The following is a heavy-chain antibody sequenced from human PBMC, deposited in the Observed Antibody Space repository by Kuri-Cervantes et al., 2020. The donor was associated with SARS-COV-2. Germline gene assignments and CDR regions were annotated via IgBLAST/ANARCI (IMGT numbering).Heavy chain of an antibody. CDR3: ARDISGLYFDY. CDR1: GFDFSRSA. V-gene: IGHV3-30-3*01. CDR2: ISYDGNNK. Sequence: GGSLRLSCATSGFDFSRSAMHWVRQAPGKGLEWVAVISYDGNNKNCTASVKGRFTISSDNSKNTLYLQMNSLRAEDTAVYYCARDISGLYFDYWGQGTLVTVSS. J-gene: IGHJ4*02. D-gene: IGHD3-9*01.